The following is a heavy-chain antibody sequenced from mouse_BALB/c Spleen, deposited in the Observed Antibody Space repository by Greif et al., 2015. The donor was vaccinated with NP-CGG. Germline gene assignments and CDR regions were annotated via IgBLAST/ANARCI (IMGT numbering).Heavy chain of an antibody. CDR1: GYTFTSYW. V-gene: IGHV1-7*01. CDR2: INPSTGYT. Sequence: QVQPKQSGAELAKPGASVKMSCKASGYTFTSYWMHWVKQRPGQGLEWIGYINPSTGYTEYNQKFKDKATLTADKSSSTAYMQLSSLTSEDSAVHYCARYYYAMDYWGQGTSVTVSS. J-gene: IGHJ4*01. CDR3: ARYYYAMDY.